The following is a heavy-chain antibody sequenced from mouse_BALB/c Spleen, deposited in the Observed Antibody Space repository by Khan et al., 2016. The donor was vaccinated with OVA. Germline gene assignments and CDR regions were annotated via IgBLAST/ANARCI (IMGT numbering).Heavy chain of an antibody. CDR3: SYSFRLGAMDY. J-gene: IGHJ4*01. Sequence: VQLQQSGAELVKPGASVKLSCIVSGFNIKDTYMHWVKQRPEQGLDWIGRIDPANGNTKYDPKFQGKATMTADTSSNTAFLQLSSLTSEDTAVYYCSYSFRLGAMDYWGQGTSVTVSS. CDR1: GFNIKDTY. CDR2: IDPANGNT. D-gene: IGHD1-2*01. V-gene: IGHV14-3*02.